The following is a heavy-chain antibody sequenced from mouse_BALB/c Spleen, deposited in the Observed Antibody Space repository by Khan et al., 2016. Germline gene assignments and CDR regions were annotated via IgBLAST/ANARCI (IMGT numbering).Heavy chain of an antibody. CDR2: IWSGGST. J-gene: IGHJ2*01. CDR3: ARGGILYFDY. V-gene: IGHV2-2*02. CDR1: GFSLTSYS. Sequence: ALLQESGPGLVQPSQSLSITCTVSGFSLTSYSIHWVRQSSGKGLEWLGVIWSGGSTDYNAAFISRLSISKDNSKSQVFFKMNSLQANDTAIYYCARGGILYFDYWGQGTTLTVSS.